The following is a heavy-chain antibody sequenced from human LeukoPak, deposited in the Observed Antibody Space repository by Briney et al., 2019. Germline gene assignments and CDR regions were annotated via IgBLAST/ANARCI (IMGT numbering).Heavy chain of an antibody. Sequence: SETLSLTCTVSGGSISSYYWSWIRQPPGKGLEWVGYIYYSGSTNYNPSLKSRVTISVDTSKNQFSLKLNSVTAADTAVYYCARLRDSSSWPTFDYWGQGTLVTVSS. V-gene: IGHV4-59*08. CDR3: ARLRDSSSWPTFDY. CDR1: GGSISSYY. CDR2: IYYSGST. J-gene: IGHJ4*02. D-gene: IGHD6-13*01.